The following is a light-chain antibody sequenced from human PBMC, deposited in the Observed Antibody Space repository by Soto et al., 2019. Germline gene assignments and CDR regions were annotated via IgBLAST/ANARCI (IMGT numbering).Light chain of an antibody. CDR3: QHYNSWPHT. CDR2: RAS. V-gene: IGKV3-15*01. J-gene: IGKJ1*01. CDR1: QSVSNN. Sequence: EIVMTQSPATLSVSPGEGATLSCRASQSVSNNLAWYQQKPGQPPRLLVYRASTRATDIPARFSGSGSGTEFTLTISSLQSEDFAVYYCQHYNSWPHTFGQGTKVEI.